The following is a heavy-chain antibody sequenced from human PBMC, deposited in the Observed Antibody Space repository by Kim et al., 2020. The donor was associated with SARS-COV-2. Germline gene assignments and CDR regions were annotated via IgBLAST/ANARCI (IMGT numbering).Heavy chain of an antibody. D-gene: IGHD3-10*01. J-gene: IGHJ5*02. CDR3: ACIWFGELFGNWFDP. CDR2: FDPEDGET. V-gene: IGHV1-24*01. CDR1: GYTLTELS. Sequence: ASVKVSCKVSGYTLTELSMHWVRQAPGKGLEWMGGFDPEDGETIYAQKFQGRVTMTEDTSTDTAYMELSSLRSEDTAVYYCACIWFGELFGNWFDPWGQVTLVTVSS.